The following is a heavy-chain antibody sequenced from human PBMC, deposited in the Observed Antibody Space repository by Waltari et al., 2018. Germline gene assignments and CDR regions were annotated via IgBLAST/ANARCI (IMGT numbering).Heavy chain of an antibody. V-gene: IGHV3-30*09. CDR2: ISSDGDSE. CDR1: DCTFSDYS. Sequence: QVQLVESGGGVVQPGGALRLSGVASDCTFSDYSIHWVRQAPGQGLEWVSVISSDGDSERYEDSVKGRFAISRDNPGNTVYLQMNDLRAEDTGVYYCARDKEDRVDYWGQGILVSVSS. J-gene: IGHJ4*02. CDR3: ARDKEDRVDY. D-gene: IGHD3-22*01.